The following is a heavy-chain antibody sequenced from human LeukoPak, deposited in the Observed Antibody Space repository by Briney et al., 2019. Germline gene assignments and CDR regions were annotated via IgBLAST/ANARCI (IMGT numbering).Heavy chain of an antibody. CDR1: GFTFSSYW. D-gene: IGHD6-19*01. V-gene: IGHV3-74*01. Sequence: GGSLRLSYAASGFTFSSYWVHWVRQAPGKGLVWVSRINGDGSRTTYADSVKGRFTISRDNAKNTLYLQMNSLRAEDTAVYYCARRHLPVEGTGRDDYWGQGTLVTVSS. CDR2: INGDGSRT. J-gene: IGHJ4*02. CDR3: ARRHLPVEGTGRDDY.